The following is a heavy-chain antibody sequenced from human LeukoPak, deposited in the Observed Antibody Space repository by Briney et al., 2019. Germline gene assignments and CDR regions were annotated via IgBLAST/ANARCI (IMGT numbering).Heavy chain of an antibody. Sequence: SETLSLTCTVSGGSISSYYWSWIRQPPGKGLEWIGEINHSGSTNYNPSLKSRVTISVDTSKNQFSLKLSSVTAADTAVYYCARVVYSYGMDVWGQGTTVTVSS. CDR2: INHSGST. CDR3: ARVVYSYGMDV. D-gene: IGHD2-8*01. CDR1: GGSISSYY. J-gene: IGHJ6*02. V-gene: IGHV4-34*01.